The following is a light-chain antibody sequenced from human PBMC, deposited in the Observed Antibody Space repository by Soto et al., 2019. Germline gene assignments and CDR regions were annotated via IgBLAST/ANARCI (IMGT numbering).Light chain of an antibody. CDR3: QQYGNSPLT. Sequence: EIVLTQSPATLSLSPGQRATLSCKASQSVFDYIAWYQQKPGQAPRVIIFGVSTRATGVPDRFSGSGSGTDFTLTISRLEPEDFALYYCQQYGNSPLTFGGGTKVEIK. J-gene: IGKJ4*01. CDR2: GVS. CDR1: QSVFDY. V-gene: IGKV3-20*01.